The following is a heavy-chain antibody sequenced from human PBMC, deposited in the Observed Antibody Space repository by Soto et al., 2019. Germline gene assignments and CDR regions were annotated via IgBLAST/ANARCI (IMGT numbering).Heavy chain of an antibody. J-gene: IGHJ6*02. V-gene: IGHV1-2*04. CDR2: INPNSGGT. CDR1: GYTFTGYY. CDR3: ARWGSTAVASLYGMDV. Sequence: ASVKVSCKASGYTFTGYYMHWMRQAPGQGLEWMGWINPNSGGTNYAQKFQGWVTMTRDTSISTAYMELSRLRSDDTAVYYCARWGSTAVASLYGMDVWGQGTTVTVSS. D-gene: IGHD6-19*01.